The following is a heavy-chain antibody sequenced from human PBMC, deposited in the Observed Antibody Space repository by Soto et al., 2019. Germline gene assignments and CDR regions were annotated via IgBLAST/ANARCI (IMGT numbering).Heavy chain of an antibody. D-gene: IGHD3-10*01. CDR1: GGSFSWYC. CDR2: INHSGST. CDR3: ARGRVTMVRGVLDY. J-gene: IGHJ4*02. V-gene: IGHV4-34*01. Sequence: SETRSRTCGVYGGSFSWYCWSWIREPPGKGLEWIGEINHSGSTNYNPSLKSRVTISVDTSKNQFSLKLSSVTAADTAVYYCARGRVTMVRGVLDYWGQGTLVTVSS.